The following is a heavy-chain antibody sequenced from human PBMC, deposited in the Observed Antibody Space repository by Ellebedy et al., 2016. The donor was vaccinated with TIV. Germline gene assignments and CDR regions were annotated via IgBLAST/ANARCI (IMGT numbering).Heavy chain of an antibody. V-gene: IGHV1-69*13. Sequence: SVKVSXXASGGTFSSYAISWVRQAPGQGLEWMGGIIPIFGTANYAQKFQGRVTITADESTSTAYMELSSLRSEDTAVYYCARDQGITMVRGADYYYYGMDVWGQGTTVTVSS. D-gene: IGHD3-10*01. CDR3: ARDQGITMVRGADYYYYGMDV. J-gene: IGHJ6*02. CDR1: GGTFSSYA. CDR2: IIPIFGTA.